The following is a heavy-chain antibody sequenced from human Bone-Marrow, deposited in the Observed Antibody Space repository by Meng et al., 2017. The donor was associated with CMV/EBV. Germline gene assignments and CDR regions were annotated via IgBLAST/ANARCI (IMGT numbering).Heavy chain of an antibody. Sequence: GSLRLSCTVSGGSISGYYWTWIRQPPGKGLEWIGNIYYSGSTNYNSSLKSRVTISVDTSKNQFSLQLSSVTAADTAVYYCARELSWFGEFGLDVWGQGTTVTV. J-gene: IGHJ6*02. V-gene: IGHV4-59*01. CDR2: IYYSGST. D-gene: IGHD3-10*01. CDR3: ARELSWFGEFGLDV. CDR1: GGSISGYY.